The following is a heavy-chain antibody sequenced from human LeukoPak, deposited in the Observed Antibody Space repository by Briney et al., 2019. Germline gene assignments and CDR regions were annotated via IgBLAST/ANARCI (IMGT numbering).Heavy chain of an antibody. D-gene: IGHD6-13*01. CDR2: INPNSGGT. Sequence: ASVKVSCKASGYTFTGYYIHWVRQAPGQGLEWMGWINPNSGGTDSAQKFQGRVTMTRDTSISTAYMELSRLRSDDTAVYYCARVFTPSSSWYFWTFPDAFDIWGQGTMVTVSS. CDR3: ARVFTPSSSWYFWTFPDAFDI. J-gene: IGHJ3*02. V-gene: IGHV1-2*02. CDR1: GYTFTGYY.